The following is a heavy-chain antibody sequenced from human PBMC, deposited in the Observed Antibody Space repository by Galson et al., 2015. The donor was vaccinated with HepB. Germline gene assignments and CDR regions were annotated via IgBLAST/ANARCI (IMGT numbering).Heavy chain of an antibody. CDR1: GFSLSTSGMC. Sequence: PALVKPTQTLTLTCTFSGFSLSTSGMCLTWIRQPPGKALEWLALIDWDDDKHYSTSLKTRLTISWDTSKNQVVLTMTNMDPVDTATYYCARVKGDSSGYYEDYYYYMDVWGKGTTVTVSS. CDR2: IDWDDDK. CDR3: ARVKGDSSGYYEDYYYYMDV. D-gene: IGHD3-22*01. V-gene: IGHV2-70*01. J-gene: IGHJ6*03.